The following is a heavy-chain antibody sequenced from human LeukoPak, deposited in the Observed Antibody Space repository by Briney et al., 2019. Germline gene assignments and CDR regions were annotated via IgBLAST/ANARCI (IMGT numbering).Heavy chain of an antibody. CDR3: TQGAGWLIDY. J-gene: IGHJ4*02. CDR1: GGSVSNYF. V-gene: IGHV4-59*02. D-gene: IGHD3-16*01. CDR2: VDNSGST. Sequence: PSETLSLTCTVSGGSVSNYFRGWIRQPPGRGLEWIGYVDNSGSTTYNPSLKSRGTIVLDTSRNQFSLRLSSVTAADTAVYYCTQGAGWLIDYWGQGILVSVSS.